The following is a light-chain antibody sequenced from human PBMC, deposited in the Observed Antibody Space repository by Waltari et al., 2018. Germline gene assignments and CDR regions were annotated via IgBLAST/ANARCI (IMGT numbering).Light chain of an antibody. CDR3: QQYLSSPPT. Sequence: DIVLTQSPDSLAVSLGERATINCKSSQTVLHSSSNKNYLAWYQQKPGQPPKLLIYWASTRESGVPDRFSGSWSGTDFTLTITSLQTEDAAVYHCQQYLSSPPTFGGGTKVEIK. CDR1: QTVLHSSSNKNY. CDR2: WAS. J-gene: IGKJ4*01. V-gene: IGKV4-1*01.